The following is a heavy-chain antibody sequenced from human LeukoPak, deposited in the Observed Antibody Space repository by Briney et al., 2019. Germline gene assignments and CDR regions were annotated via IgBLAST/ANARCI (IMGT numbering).Heavy chain of an antibody. J-gene: IGHJ3*02. Sequence: PGGSLRLSCAASGFTFNTYAMGWVRQAPGKGLEWVSAISSSGGSTYYADSVMGRFAISRDNSKNTLYLQMNSLRAEDTAVYYCAKDLTFDAFDIWGQGTMVTVSS. D-gene: IGHD1-14*01. V-gene: IGHV3-23*01. CDR3: AKDLTFDAFDI. CDR2: ISSSGGST. CDR1: GFTFNTYA.